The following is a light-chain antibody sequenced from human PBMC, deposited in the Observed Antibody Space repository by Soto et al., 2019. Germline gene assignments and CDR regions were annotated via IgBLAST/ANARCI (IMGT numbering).Light chain of an antibody. CDR1: QSVSSY. V-gene: IGKV3-11*01. CDR2: DAS. J-gene: IGKJ1*01. CDR3: KQSSNWPPWT. Sequence: EIVMTQSPATLSVSPGERATLSCRASQSVSSYLAWYQQKPGQAPRLLIYDASNRATGIPARFSGSGSGTDFTLTISSLEPEDFAVYYCKQSSNWPPWTFGQVTKVDIK.